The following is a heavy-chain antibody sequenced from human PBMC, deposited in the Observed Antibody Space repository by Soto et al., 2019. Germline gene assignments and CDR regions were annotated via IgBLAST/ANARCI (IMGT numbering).Heavy chain of an antibody. V-gene: IGHV1-58*02. J-gene: IGHJ4*02. D-gene: IGHD6-13*01. CDR3: AAAGAPYSSLAPYFDY. CDR1: GFTFTSSA. CDR2: IVVGSGNT. Sequence: ASVKVSCKASGFTFTSSAMQWVRQARGQRLEWIGWIVVGSGNTNYAQKFQERVTITRDMSTSTAYMELSSLRSEDTAVYYCAAAGAPYSSLAPYFDYWGQGTLVTVSS.